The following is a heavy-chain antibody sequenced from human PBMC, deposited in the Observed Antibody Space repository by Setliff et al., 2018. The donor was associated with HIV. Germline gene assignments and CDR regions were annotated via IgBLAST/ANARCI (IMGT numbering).Heavy chain of an antibody. CDR1: GFTFGSYP. CDR3: TRGED. CDR2: ISSSGSPI. V-gene: IGHV3-48*03. Sequence: PGGSLRLSCAASGFTFGSYPMHWVRQAPGKGLEWLSYISSSGSPIYYADSVKGRFMFSRDTTKTSFYLQMNSLRAEDTGVYYCTRGEDWGQGTLVTVSS. D-gene: IGHD1-26*01. J-gene: IGHJ4*02.